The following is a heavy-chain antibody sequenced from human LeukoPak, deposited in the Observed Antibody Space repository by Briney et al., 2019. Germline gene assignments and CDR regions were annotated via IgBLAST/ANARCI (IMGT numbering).Heavy chain of an antibody. D-gene: IGHD3-3*01. J-gene: IGHJ4*02. CDR3: ARAARITIFGVVIITLDY. CDR2: INPNSGGT. Sequence: ASVKVSCKASGYTFTGYYMHWVRQPPGQGLEWMGWINPNSGGTNYAQKFQGRVTMTRDTSISTAYMELSRLRSDDTAVYYCARAARITIFGVVIITLDYWGQGTLVTVSS. V-gene: IGHV1-2*02. CDR1: GYTFTGYY.